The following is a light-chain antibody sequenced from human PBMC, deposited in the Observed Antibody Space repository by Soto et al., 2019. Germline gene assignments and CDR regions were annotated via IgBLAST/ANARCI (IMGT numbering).Light chain of an antibody. Sequence: EIVLTQSPGTLSLSPGERATLSCRASQSVSSTYLAWYQQKPGQAPRLLIHGVSNRATGIPDRFSGSGSGTDFTLTITRLEPEDFAVYYCQQYSDLPWTFGQGTKVEIK. CDR2: GVS. J-gene: IGKJ1*01. CDR1: QSVSSTY. CDR3: QQYSDLPWT. V-gene: IGKV3-20*01.